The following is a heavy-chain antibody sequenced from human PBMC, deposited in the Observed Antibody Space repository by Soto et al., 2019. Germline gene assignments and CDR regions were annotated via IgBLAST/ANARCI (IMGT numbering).Heavy chain of an antibody. Sequence: PGGSLRLSCAASGFTFSSYAMHWVRQAPGKGLEWVAVISYDGSNKYYADSVKGRFTISRDNSKNTLYLQMNSLRAEDTAVYYCARDPVGATTGYWGQGTLVTVSS. CDR3: ARDPVGATTGY. CDR2: ISYDGSNK. D-gene: IGHD1-26*01. CDR1: GFTFSSYA. J-gene: IGHJ4*02. V-gene: IGHV3-30*14.